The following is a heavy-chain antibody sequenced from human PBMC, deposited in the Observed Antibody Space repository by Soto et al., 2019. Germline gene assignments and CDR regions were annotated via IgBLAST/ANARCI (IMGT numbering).Heavy chain of an antibody. CDR1: EFSLRTSGVG. CDR3: AHSLRLLYYFDY. J-gene: IGHJ4*02. D-gene: IGHD3-3*01. CDR2: IYWYDDK. Sequence: SGPTLVNPTQTLTLTHTLSEFSLRTSGVGVAWIRLPPGKAMGWLAIIYWYDDKGYGRFLKSRVTITKDISKNLVVLTMTNMDLVDSATYYCAHSLRLLYYFDYWGQGTLVTVSS. V-gene: IGHV2-5*05.